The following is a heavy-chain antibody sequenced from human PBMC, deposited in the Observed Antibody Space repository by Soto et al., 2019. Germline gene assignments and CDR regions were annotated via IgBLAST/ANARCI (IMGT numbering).Heavy chain of an antibody. V-gene: IGHV4-39*01. D-gene: IGHD1-26*01. Sequence: SETLSLTCTVSGGSISSSSYYWGWIRQPPGKGLEWIGSIYYSGSTYYNPSLKSRVTISVDTSKNQFSLKLSSVTAADTAVYYCARQVMGAAFDYWGQGTLVTVSS. CDR3: ARQVMGAAFDY. CDR1: GGSISSSSYY. CDR2: IYYSGST. J-gene: IGHJ4*02.